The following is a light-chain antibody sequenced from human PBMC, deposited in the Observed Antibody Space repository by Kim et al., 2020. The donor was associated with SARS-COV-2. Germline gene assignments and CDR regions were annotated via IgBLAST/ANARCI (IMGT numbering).Light chain of an antibody. Sequence: ELTQPPSASGTPGQRVTISCSGSSSNIGSNTVNWYQQLPGTAPKLLIYSNNQRPSGVPDRFSGSKSGTSASLTISGLQSEDEADYYCAAWDDSLNGVVFGGGTKLTVL. CDR1: SSNIGSNT. V-gene: IGLV1-44*01. J-gene: IGLJ2*01. CDR3: AAWDDSLNGVV. CDR2: SNN.